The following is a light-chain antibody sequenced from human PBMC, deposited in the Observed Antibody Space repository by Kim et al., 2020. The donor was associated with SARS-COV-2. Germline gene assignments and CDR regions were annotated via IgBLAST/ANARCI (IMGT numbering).Light chain of an antibody. CDR2: GAS. J-gene: IGKJ1*01. CDR3: QHPGT. V-gene: IGKV3-15*01. Sequence: ATLSVSPGERATLSGRASQSVSSHLAWYQQKPGQPPRLLIYGASTRATGIPARFSGSGSGTEFTLTISSLQSEDFAVYYCQHPGTFGQGTKVDIK. CDR1: QSVSSH.